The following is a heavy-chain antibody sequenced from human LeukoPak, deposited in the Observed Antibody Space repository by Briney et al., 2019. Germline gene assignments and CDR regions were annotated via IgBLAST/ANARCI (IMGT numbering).Heavy chain of an antibody. J-gene: IGHJ4*02. CDR2: INHSGST. D-gene: IGHD1-26*01. CDR3: ARESGSAVV. CDR1: GGSFSGYY. Sequence: SETLSLTCAVYGGSFSGYYWSWIRQPPGKGLEWIGEINHSGSTNYNPSLKSRVTMSVDTSKNQFSLKLSSVTAADTAVYYCARESGSAVVWGQGTLVTVSS. V-gene: IGHV4-34*01.